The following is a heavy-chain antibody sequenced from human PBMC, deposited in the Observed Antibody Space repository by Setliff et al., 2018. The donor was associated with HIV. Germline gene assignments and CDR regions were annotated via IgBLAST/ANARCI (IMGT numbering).Heavy chain of an antibody. J-gene: IGHJ6*03. Sequence: KPGGSLRLSCAASGFSFSDYYMNWIRQAPGKGLEWVSYISSSGSNRYYADSMKGRFTISRDNAKNSLYLQMNSLRAEDTAVYYCAREGSTYYYYYYMDVWGKGTTVTVSS. CDR2: ISSSGSNR. V-gene: IGHV3-11*04. CDR3: AREGSTYYYYYYMDV. CDR1: GFSFSDYY.